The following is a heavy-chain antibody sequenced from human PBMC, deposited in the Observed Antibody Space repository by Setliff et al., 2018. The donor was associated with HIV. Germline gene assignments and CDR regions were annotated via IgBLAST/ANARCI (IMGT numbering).Heavy chain of an antibody. Sequence: SETLSLTCSVFRGSLSSGGYHWSWICQHPGKGLEWIGYSYHSGSPSYNPSLKSRTTISVDTSKNEFSLKLSSVTAADTAVYYCARMGAARPLYYYGMDVWGRGTTVTVSS. CDR3: ARMGAARPLYYYGMDV. V-gene: IGHV4-31*03. CDR2: SYHSGSP. J-gene: IGHJ6*02. CDR1: RGSLSSGGYH. D-gene: IGHD6-6*01.